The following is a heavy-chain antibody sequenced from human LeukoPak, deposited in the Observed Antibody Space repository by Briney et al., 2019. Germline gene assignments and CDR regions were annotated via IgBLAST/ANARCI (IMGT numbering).Heavy chain of an antibody. V-gene: IGHV3-23*01. J-gene: IGHJ4*02. CDR3: AKVMGYDSSGYINY. Sequence: PGGSLRLSCAASGFTFSSYWMHWVRQAPGKGLEWVSAISGSGGSTYYADSVKGRFTISRDNSKNTLYLQMNSLRAEDTAVYYCAKVMGYDSSGYINYWGQGTLVTVSS. CDR1: GFTFSSYW. CDR2: ISGSGGST. D-gene: IGHD3-22*01.